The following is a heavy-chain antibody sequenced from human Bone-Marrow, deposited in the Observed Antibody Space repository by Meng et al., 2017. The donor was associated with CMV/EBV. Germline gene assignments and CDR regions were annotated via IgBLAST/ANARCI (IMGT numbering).Heavy chain of an antibody. CDR2: INPKNGVT. D-gene: IGHD6-19*01. J-gene: IGHJ4*02. Sequence: ASVKVSCKASGYTFTAYYMHWVRQAPGQGLEWMGWINPKNGVTNYAQKFQDRVTMTRDTSISTAYMEVSRLRSDDTAAYYCTSDGGWYFDYWGQGNLVTVSS. CDR3: TSDGGWYFDY. V-gene: IGHV1-2*02. CDR1: GYTFTAYY.